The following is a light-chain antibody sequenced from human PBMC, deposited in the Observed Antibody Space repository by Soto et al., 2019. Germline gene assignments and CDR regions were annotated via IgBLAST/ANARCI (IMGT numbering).Light chain of an antibody. Sequence: VMSQSPPPLSLSPQQRATLSCLCIQSVVSYSPGYQQKPAQPPRLLIYVASTGAAGVPVRFSGSGSGTQFTLTISGLQAEDVAVYYCQQYHTWPPYTSGEGTKVDSK. CDR1: QSVVSY. CDR3: QQYHTWPPYT. V-gene: IGKV3-15*01. CDR2: VAS. J-gene: IGKJ2*01.